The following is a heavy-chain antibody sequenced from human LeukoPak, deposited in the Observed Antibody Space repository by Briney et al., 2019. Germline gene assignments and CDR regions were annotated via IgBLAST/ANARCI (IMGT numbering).Heavy chain of an antibody. CDR3: AKERGYGYNHIDY. CDR1: GFPFSSYA. D-gene: IGHD5-24*01. CDR2: ISGSGGST. J-gene: IGHJ4*02. V-gene: IGHV3-23*01. Sequence: GGSLRLSCEAAGFPFSSYAMNWVRQAPGKGLEWVSTISGSGGSTYYADSVKGRFTISRDKSKNTVYLQMNSLRAEDTAVYYCAKERGYGYNHIDYWGQGTLVTVSS.